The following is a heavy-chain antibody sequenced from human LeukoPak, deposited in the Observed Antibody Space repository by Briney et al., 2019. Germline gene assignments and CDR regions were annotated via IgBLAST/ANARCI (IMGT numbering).Heavy chain of an antibody. J-gene: IGHJ4*02. CDR2: IYYSGST. Sequence: TFSSYWVSWIRQPPGKGLEWIGSIYYSGSTYYNPSLKSRVTISVDTSKNQFSLKLSSVTAADTAVYYCARDVSGFDYWGQGTLVTVSS. CDR3: ARDVSGFDY. V-gene: IGHV4-39*07. CDR1: TFSSYW.